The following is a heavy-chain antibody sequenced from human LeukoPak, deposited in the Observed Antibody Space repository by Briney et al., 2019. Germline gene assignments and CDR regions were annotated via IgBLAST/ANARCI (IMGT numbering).Heavy chain of an antibody. CDR1: GGSFSGYY. Sequence: PSETLSLTCAVYGGSFSGYYWSWIRQPPGKGLEWIGEINHSGSTNYNPSLKSRVTISVDTSKNQFSLKLSSVTAADTAVYYCARHHPPLYYDFWSGYYAFDYWGQGTLVTVSS. D-gene: IGHD3-3*01. V-gene: IGHV4-34*01. CDR2: INHSGST. CDR3: ARHHPPLYYDFWSGYYAFDY. J-gene: IGHJ4*02.